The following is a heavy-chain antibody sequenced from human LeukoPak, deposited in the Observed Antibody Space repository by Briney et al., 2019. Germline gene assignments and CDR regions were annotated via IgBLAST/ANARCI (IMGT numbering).Heavy chain of an antibody. CDR1: GGSISSYY. Sequence: SETLSLTCTVSGGSISSYYSSWIGQPAGKGLEWIGRIYTSGSTNYNPSLKSRVTMSVDTSKNQFSLKLSSVTAADTAVYYCITGTTRGAFDIWGQGTMVTVSS. CDR3: ITGTTRGAFDI. CDR2: IYTSGST. J-gene: IGHJ3*02. V-gene: IGHV4-4*07. D-gene: IGHD1-7*01.